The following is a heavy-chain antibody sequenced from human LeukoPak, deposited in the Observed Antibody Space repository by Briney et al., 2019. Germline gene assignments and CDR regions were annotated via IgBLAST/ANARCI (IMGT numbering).Heavy chain of an antibody. CDR2: IYYSGST. V-gene: IGHV4-59*01. CDR1: GGSISSYY. J-gene: IGHJ6*02. CDR3: ARGLGRYYYYGMDV. Sequence: PSETLSLTCTVAGGSISSYYWSWIRQPPGKGLEWIGYIYYSGSTNYNPSLKSRVTMSVDTSKNQFSLKLSSVTAADTAVYYCARGLGRYYYYGMDVWGQGTTVTVSS. D-gene: IGHD5-12*01.